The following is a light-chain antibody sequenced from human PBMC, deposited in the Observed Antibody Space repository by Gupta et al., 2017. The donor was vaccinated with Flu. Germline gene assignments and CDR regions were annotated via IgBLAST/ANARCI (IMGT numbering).Light chain of an antibody. CDR3: GTWDNSRGDHV. CDR2: ENN. V-gene: IGLV1-51*02. J-gene: IGLJ1*01. CDR1: SSNIGNNY. Sequence: QSVLTQPPSVSAAPGQKVTISCSGSSSNIGNNYVSWYQQLPGTAPKLLIYENNKRPSGVPDRFSGSKSGTSATLGITGLQTEDEADYYCGTWDNSRGDHVFGTGPKVTVL.